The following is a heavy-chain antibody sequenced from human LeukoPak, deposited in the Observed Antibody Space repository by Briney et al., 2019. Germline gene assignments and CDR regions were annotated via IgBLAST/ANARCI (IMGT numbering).Heavy chain of an antibody. CDR1: GGSFSGYY. Sequence: RASEILSLTCAVYGGSFSGYYWSWIRQPPGKGLEWIGEINHSGSTNYIPSLKSRVTISVDTSKNQFSLKLSSVTAADTAVYYCARGVGVYSNYPTYYYYYYMDVWGKGTTVTVSS. CDR2: INHSGST. CDR3: ARGVGVYSNYPTYYYYYYMDV. J-gene: IGHJ6*03. D-gene: IGHD4-11*01. V-gene: IGHV4-34*01.